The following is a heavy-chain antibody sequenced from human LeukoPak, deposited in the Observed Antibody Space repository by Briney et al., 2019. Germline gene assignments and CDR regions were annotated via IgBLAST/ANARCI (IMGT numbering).Heavy chain of an antibody. D-gene: IGHD3-10*01. Sequence: GGSLRLSCAASGFTFSSYSMNWVRQAPGKGLEWVSYISSSSSTIYYADSVKGRFTISRDNAKNSLYLQMNSLRDEDTAVYYCARCSGSGSYYQADYWGQGTLVTVSS. V-gene: IGHV3-48*02. J-gene: IGHJ4*02. CDR2: ISSSSSTI. CDR3: ARCSGSGSYYQADY. CDR1: GFTFSSYS.